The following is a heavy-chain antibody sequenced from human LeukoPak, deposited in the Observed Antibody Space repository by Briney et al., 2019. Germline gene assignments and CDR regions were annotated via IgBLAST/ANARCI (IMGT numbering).Heavy chain of an antibody. CDR3: ARDQSSTLWFGELLPSYGGFDP. Sequence: PGGSLRLSCAASGFTFSDYYMSWIRQAPGKGLEWVSYISSSGSTIYYADSVKGRFTISRDNAKNSLYLQMNSLRAEDTAVYYCARDQSSTLWFGELLPSYGGFDPWGQGTLVTVSS. D-gene: IGHD3-10*01. J-gene: IGHJ5*02. CDR1: GFTFSDYY. V-gene: IGHV3-11*01. CDR2: ISSSGSTI.